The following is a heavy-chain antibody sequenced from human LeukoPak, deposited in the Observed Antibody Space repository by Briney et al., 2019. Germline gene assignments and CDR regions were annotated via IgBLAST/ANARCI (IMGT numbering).Heavy chain of an antibody. CDR3: ARELASWRDAVSGYSYGYGRPFDY. CDR1: GFTFSSYA. D-gene: IGHD5-18*01. J-gene: IGHJ4*02. CDR2: ISYDGSNK. Sequence: GRSLRLSCAASGFTFSSYAMHWVRQAPGKGLEWVAVISYDGSNKYYADSVKGRFTISRDNSKNTLYLQMNSLRAEDTAVYYCARELASWRDAVSGYSYGYGRPFDYWGQGTLVTVSS. V-gene: IGHV3-30-3*01.